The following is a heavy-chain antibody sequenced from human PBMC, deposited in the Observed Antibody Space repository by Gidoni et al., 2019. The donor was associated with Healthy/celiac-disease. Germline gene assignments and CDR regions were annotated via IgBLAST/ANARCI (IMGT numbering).Heavy chain of an antibody. CDR2: IKSKTDCGTT. Sequence: EVQLVESGGGLVKPGGSLRLSCAASGSTFSNAWMSWVRQDTGKGLEWVGRIKSKTDCGTTDYAAPVKCRFTISRDDSNNTLYLQMNSLKTEDTAVYYCTTGGPLYCTNGVCVDYWGQGTLVTVSS. V-gene: IGHV3-15*01. CDR1: GSTFSNAW. CDR3: TTGGPLYCTNGVCVDY. D-gene: IGHD2-8*01. J-gene: IGHJ4*02.